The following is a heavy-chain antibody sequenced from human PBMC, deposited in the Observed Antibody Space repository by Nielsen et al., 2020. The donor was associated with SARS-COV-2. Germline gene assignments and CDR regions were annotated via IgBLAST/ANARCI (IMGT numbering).Heavy chain of an antibody. D-gene: IGHD3-10*01. J-gene: IGHJ6*02. CDR3: ARVVSGYYGMDV. V-gene: IGHV3-23*01. Sequence: GESLKISCAAPGFTFSSYAMSWVRQAPGKGLEWVSAISGSGGSTYYADSVKGRFTISRDNSKNTLYLQMNSLRAEDTAVYYCARVVSGYYGMDVWGQGTTVTVSS. CDR1: GFTFSSYA. CDR2: ISGSGGST.